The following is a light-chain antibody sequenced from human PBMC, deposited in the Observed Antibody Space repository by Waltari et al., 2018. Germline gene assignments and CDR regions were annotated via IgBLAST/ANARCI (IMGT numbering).Light chain of an antibody. J-gene: IGLJ2*01. V-gene: IGLV2-23*01. CDR2: EGT. CDR3: CSYAGRITCVV. CDR1: SSDLGGYNF. Sequence: QSALTQPASVSGSPGQSITISCTATSSDLGGYNFVSWYPQHPGKAPKVLIYEGTKRPSGISTRFSGPKSGNTATLTRSGLQAEDEADYYCCSYAGRITCVVFGGGPKLTVL.